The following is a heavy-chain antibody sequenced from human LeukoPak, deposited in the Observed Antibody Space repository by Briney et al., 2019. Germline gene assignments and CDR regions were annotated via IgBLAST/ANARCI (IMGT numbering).Heavy chain of an antibody. CDR1: GFTFSSYA. J-gene: IGHJ4*02. CDR2: ISGSGDNT. Sequence: GGSLRLSCAASGFTFSSYAMSWVRQAPGKGLEWVSGISGSGDNTYYADSVKGRFTISRDNSKNTLYVQVNSLGTEDTAAYYCAKGSYYDSSGSFYFNYWGQGTLVTVSS. V-gene: IGHV3-23*01. D-gene: IGHD3-22*01. CDR3: AKGSYYDSSGSFYFNY.